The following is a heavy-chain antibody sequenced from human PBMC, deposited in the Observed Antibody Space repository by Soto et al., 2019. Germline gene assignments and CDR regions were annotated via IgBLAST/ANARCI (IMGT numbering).Heavy chain of an antibody. CDR2: IYYSGST. V-gene: IGHV4-61*08. J-gene: IGHJ4*02. CDR3: ATSRISIAVAGETKSYFAY. CDR1: GGNY. Sequence: GGNYRSRKQQPPGKGLEWIGYIYYSGSTNSNPSLKSRVTISVDTSKNLFSLKLSSVTAADTAVYYCATSRISIAVAGETKSYFAYRGQGTLVTVSS. D-gene: IGHD6-19*01.